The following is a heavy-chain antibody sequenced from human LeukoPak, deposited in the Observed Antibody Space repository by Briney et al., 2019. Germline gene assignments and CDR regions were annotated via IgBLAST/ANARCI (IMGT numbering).Heavy chain of an antibody. J-gene: IGHJ1*01. Sequence: PGVSLRLSCEASGFTFSRYWMHWVSQAPGKGLVWVSRIKSDGKTNYADSVKGRFTISRDNAKNTVSLQMDSLRAEDTGVYYCARAPSEVGGYYPEYFRHWGQGTLVTVSS. CDR3: ARAPSEVGGYYPEYFRH. D-gene: IGHD3-22*01. V-gene: IGHV3-74*01. CDR1: GFTFSRYW. CDR2: IKSDGKT.